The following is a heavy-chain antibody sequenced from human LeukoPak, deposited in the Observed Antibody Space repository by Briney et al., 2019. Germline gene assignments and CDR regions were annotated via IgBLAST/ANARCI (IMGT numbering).Heavy chain of an antibody. V-gene: IGHV7-4-1*02. CDR2: INTNTGNP. Sequence: ASVKVSCKASRYTFTTYAMNWVRQAPGQGLEWMGWINTNTGNPTYAQGFTGRYVFSLDTSVSTAYLQISSLKAEDTAVYYCARDGPAAYAWGQGTLVTVSS. J-gene: IGHJ4*02. D-gene: IGHD3-16*01. CDR1: RYTFTTYA. CDR3: ARDGPAAYA.